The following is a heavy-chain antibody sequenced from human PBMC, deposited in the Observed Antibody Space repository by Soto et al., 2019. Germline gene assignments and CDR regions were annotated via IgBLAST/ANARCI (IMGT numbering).Heavy chain of an antibody. Sequence: SETLSLTCTVSGGSISSGGYYWSWIRQHPGKGLEWIGYIYYSGSTYYNPSLKSRVTISVDTSKNQFSLKLSSVTAADTAVYYCARFRRYYYDSSGYYGRHYFDYWGQGTLVTVSS. CDR1: GGSISSGGYY. CDR3: ARFRRYYYDSSGYYGRHYFDY. CDR2: IYYSGST. V-gene: IGHV4-31*03. J-gene: IGHJ4*02. D-gene: IGHD3-22*01.